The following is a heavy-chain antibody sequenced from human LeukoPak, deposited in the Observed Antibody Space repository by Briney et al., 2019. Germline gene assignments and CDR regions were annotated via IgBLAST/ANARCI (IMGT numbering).Heavy chain of an antibody. V-gene: IGHV3-23*01. D-gene: IGHD3-10*01. CDR1: GFTFSSYA. CDR3: AKDLFPKQKLWFGEFDY. J-gene: IGHJ4*02. CDR2: ISGSGGST. Sequence: PGRSLRLSCAASGFTFSSYAMSWVRQAPGKGLEWVSAISGSGGSTYYADSVKGRFTISRDNSKNTLYLQMNSLRAEDTAVYYCAKDLFPKQKLWFGEFDYWGQGTLVTVSS.